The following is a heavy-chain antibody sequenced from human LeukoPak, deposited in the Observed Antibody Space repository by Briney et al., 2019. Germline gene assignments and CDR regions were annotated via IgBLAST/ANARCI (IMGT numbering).Heavy chain of an antibody. V-gene: IGHV4-38-2*02. J-gene: IGHJ6*02. CDR3: ASKSDSSSSWYTSYYGMDV. Sequence: SETLSLTCTVSGGSISSYYWGWIRQPPGKGLEWIGSIYHSGSTYYNPSLKSRVTISVDTSKNQFSLKLSSVTAADTAVYYCASKSDSSSSWYTSYYGMDVWGQGTTVTVSS. D-gene: IGHD6-13*01. CDR1: GGSISSYY. CDR2: IYHSGST.